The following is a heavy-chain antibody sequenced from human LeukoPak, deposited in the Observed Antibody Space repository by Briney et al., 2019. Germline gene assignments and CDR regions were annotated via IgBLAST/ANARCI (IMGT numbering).Heavy chain of an antibody. J-gene: IGHJ4*02. Sequence: GRSLRLSCAASGFTFSSYGMHWVRQAPGKGLEWVAVISYDGSNKYYADSVKGRFTISRDNSKNTLYLQMNSLRAEDTAVYYCARRYCSSTSCSFDYWGQGTLVTVSS. D-gene: IGHD2-2*01. CDR1: GFTFSSYG. V-gene: IGHV3-30*03. CDR2: ISYDGSNK. CDR3: ARRYCSSTSCSFDY.